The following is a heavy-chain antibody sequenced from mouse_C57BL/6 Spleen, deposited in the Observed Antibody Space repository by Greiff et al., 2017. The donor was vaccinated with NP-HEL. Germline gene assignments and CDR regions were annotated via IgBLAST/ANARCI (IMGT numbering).Heavy chain of an antibody. CDR1: GYTFTDYN. J-gene: IGHJ4*01. CDR2: INPNNGGT. Sequence: VHVKQSGPELVKPGASVKIPCKASGYTFTDYNMDWVKQSHGKSLEWIGDINPNNGGTIYNQKFKGKATLTVDKSSSTAYMELRSLTSEDTAVYYCARWDGYVYAMDYWGQGTSVTVSS. V-gene: IGHV1-18*01. CDR3: ARWDGYVYAMDY. D-gene: IGHD2-2*01.